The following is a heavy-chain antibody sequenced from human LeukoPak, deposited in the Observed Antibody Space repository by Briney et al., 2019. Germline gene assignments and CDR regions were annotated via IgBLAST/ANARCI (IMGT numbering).Heavy chain of an antibody. Sequence: ASVKVSCKASGYTFTGYYMHWVRQAPGQGLEWMGWINPNSGGTNYAQKFQGRVTMTRDTSISTAYMELSRLRSDDTAVYYCARDASTYYYDSSGYNAYYYYGMDVWGQGTTVTVSS. CDR2: INPNSGGT. D-gene: IGHD3-22*01. CDR3: ARDASTYYYDSSGYNAYYYYGMDV. J-gene: IGHJ6*02. V-gene: IGHV1-2*02. CDR1: GYTFTGYY.